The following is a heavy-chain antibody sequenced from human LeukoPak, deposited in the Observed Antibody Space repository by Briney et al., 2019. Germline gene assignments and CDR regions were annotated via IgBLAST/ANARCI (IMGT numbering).Heavy chain of an antibody. J-gene: IGHJ4*02. Sequence: SETLSLTCAVYGGSFSDYYWGWIRQPPGKGLEWIGEINHYGSTNYNPSLKSRVTISVDTSKNQFSLKLSSVTAADTAVYYCARAPRPYYFDYWGQGTLVTVSS. V-gene: IGHV4-34*01. CDR1: GGSFSDYY. CDR3: ARAPRPYYFDY. CDR2: INHYGST.